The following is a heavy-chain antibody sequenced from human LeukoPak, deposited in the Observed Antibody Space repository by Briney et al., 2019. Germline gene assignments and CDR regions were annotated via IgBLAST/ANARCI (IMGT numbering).Heavy chain of an antibody. CDR3: AREREGGYPDAFDI. D-gene: IGHD3-22*01. CDR1: GYTFTGYY. J-gene: IGHJ3*02. Sequence: GASVKVSCKASGYTFTGYYMHWVRQAPGQGLEWMGWINPNSGGTNYAQKFQGRVTMTRDTSISTAYMELSRLRSDGTAVYYCAREREGGYPDAFDIWGQGTMVTVSS. CDR2: INPNSGGT. V-gene: IGHV1-2*02.